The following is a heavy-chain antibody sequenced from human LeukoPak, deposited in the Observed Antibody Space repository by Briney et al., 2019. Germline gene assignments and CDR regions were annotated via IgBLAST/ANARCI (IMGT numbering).Heavy chain of an antibody. CDR1: GGSFSGYY. D-gene: IGHD5-18*01. Sequence: SETLSLTCAVYGGSFSGYYWSWIRQPPGKGLEWIGEINHSGSTNYNPSLKSRVTISVDTSKNQFSLKLSSVTAADTAVYYCARQLVDTAMGYYYYYMDVWGKGTTVTISS. CDR2: INHSGST. CDR3: ARQLVDTAMGYYYYYMDV. J-gene: IGHJ6*03. V-gene: IGHV4-34*01.